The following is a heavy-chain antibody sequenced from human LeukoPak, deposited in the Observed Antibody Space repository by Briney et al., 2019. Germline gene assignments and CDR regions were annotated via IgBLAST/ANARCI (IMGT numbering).Heavy chain of an antibody. D-gene: IGHD3-9*01. CDR3: ASHRYYDILTGYYKGPNQFDY. CDR2: ISSSGSTI. V-gene: IGHV3-48*03. Sequence: GGSLRLSCAASGFTFSSYEMNWVRQAPGKGLEWVSYISSSGSTIYYADSVKGRLTISRDNAKNSLYLQMNSLRAEDTAVYYCASHRYYDILTGYYKGPNQFDYWGQGTLVTVSS. J-gene: IGHJ4*02. CDR1: GFTFSSYE.